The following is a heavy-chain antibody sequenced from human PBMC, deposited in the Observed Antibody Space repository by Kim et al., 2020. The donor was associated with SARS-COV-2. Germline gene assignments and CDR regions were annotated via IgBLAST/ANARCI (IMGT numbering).Heavy chain of an antibody. D-gene: IGHD2-15*01. CDR3: AREEYGGKAFDY. V-gene: IGHV3-11*01. J-gene: IGHJ4*02. Sequence: YADSVKGRFTISRDNAKNSLYLQMNSLRAEDTAVYYCAREEYGGKAFDYWGQGTLVTVSS.